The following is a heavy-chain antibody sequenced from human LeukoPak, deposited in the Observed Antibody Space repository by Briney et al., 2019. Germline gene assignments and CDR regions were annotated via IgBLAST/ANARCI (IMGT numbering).Heavy chain of an antibody. D-gene: IGHD3-3*01. CDR3: ARGATIFGVVHNWFDP. CDR1: GGSFSGYY. J-gene: IGHJ5*02. V-gene: IGHV3-11*04. Sequence: LSLTCAVYGGSFSGYYWSWIRQAPGKGLEWVSYISSSSSTIYYADSVKGRFTISRDNAKNSLYLQMNSLRAEDTAVYYCARGATIFGVVHNWFDPWGQGTLVTVSS. CDR2: ISSSSSTI.